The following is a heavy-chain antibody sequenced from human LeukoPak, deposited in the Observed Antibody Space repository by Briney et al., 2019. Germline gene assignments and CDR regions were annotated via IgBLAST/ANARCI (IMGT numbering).Heavy chain of an antibody. D-gene: IGHD1-26*01. V-gene: IGHV1-2*02. J-gene: IGHJ4*02. Sequence: ASVKVSCKASGYTFTGYYMHWVRQAPGQGLEWMGWINPNSGGTNYAQKFQGRVTMTRDTSISTAYMELSRLRSDDTAVYYCARGLTRSGSYYGYWGQGTLVTVSS. CDR2: INPNSGGT. CDR1: GYTFTGYY. CDR3: ARGLTRSGSYYGY.